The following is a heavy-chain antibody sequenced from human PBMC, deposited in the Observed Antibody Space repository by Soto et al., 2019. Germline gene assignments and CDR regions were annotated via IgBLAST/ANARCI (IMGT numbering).Heavy chain of an antibody. V-gene: IGHV3-23*01. J-gene: IGHJ4*02. Sequence: GWSLRLSCAASGFTFSSYAMSLVRQAPGKGLEWVSAISGSGGSTYYADSVKGRFTISRDNSKNTLYLQMNSLRAEDTAVYYCANTGLRLHSSGYFEYWGQGTLVTVS. CDR1: GFTFSSYA. CDR3: ANTGLRLHSSGYFEY. CDR2: ISGSGGST. D-gene: IGHD3-22*01.